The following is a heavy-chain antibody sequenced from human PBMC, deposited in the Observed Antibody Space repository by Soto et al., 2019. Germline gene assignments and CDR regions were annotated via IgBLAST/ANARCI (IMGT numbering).Heavy chain of an antibody. J-gene: IGHJ5*01. Sequence: ASVKVSCKSSGYTFTRYSIHWVRQAPGQGLEWMGIINPSGGSTSYAQKFQGRVTMTRDTSTSTVYMELSSLRSEDTAVYYCARVDYYESSGSNWFDSWGQGTLVTVSS. V-gene: IGHV1-46*01. D-gene: IGHD3-22*01. CDR1: GYTFTRYS. CDR2: INPSGGST. CDR3: ARVDYYESSGSNWFDS.